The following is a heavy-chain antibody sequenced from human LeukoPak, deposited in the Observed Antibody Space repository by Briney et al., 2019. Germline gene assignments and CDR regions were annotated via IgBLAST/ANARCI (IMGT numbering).Heavy chain of an antibody. J-gene: IGHJ5*02. Sequence: KPSQTLSLTCTVSGGSISSGDYYWSWIRQPPGKGLEWIGYIYYSGSTYYNPSLKSRVTISVDTSKNQFSLKLSSVTAADTAVYYCARAPGYCSSSCRWFDPWGQGTLVTVSS. CDR1: GGSISSGDYY. D-gene: IGHD2-2*01. V-gene: IGHV4-30-4*08. CDR2: IYYSGST. CDR3: ARAPGYCSSSCRWFDP.